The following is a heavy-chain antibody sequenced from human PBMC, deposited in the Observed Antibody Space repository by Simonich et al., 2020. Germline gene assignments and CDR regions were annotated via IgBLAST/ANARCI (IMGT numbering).Heavy chain of an antibody. D-gene: IGHD2-8*01. CDR3: ARQRVLMVYAIDY. Sequence: QLQLQESGTGLVKPSETLSLTCTVSGGSISSSSYYWGWIRQPPGKGLEWIGRIYYSGSTSYNPSLKSRVTISVDTSKNQFSLKLSSVTAADTAVYYCARQRVLMVYAIDYWGQGTLVTVSS. V-gene: IGHV4-39*01. CDR2: IYYSGST. J-gene: IGHJ4*02. CDR1: GGSISSSSYY.